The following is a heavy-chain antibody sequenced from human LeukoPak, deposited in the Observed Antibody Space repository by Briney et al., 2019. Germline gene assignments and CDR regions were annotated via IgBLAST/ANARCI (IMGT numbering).Heavy chain of an antibody. D-gene: IGHD2-8*01. CDR1: GFIFDDYG. J-gene: IGHJ4*02. CDR2: VSNSGDYI. Sequence: GGSLRLSCAASGFIFDDYGMSWVRQAPGKGLEWVSSVSNSGDYIHYADSVKGRFTISRDNSKNSLYLQMNSLRAEDTAVYYCARALIGYYFDYWGQGTLVTVSS. V-gene: IGHV3-21*06. CDR3: ARALIGYYFDY.